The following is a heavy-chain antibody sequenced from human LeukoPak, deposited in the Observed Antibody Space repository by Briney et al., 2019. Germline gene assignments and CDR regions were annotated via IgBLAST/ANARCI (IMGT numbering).Heavy chain of an antibody. CDR3: ASGYGSGLFDA. D-gene: IGHD3-9*01. CDR2: IDYSGKT. V-gene: IGHV4-31*03. CDR1: GVSISGRGY. J-gene: IGHJ5*01. Sequence: SQTLSLTCSVSGVSISGRGYWGWIRQHPGKGLEWIGYIDYSGKTYYKPSLQSRVIISADTSKNQSTLKVSSVTAADTAVYYCASGYGSGLFDAWGQGAVVTVSS.